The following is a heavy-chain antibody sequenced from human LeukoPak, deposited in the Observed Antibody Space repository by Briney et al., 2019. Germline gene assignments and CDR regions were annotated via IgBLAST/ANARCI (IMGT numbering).Heavy chain of an antibody. J-gene: IGHJ6*02. V-gene: IGHV3-30*18. D-gene: IGHD4-4*01. CDR2: ISSDGSKK. Sequence: PGGSLRLSCAASGFTFGNYGMHWVRQAPGKGLEWVAVISSDGSKKYHVDSVKGRFTISRDNSKNTLYLQMNSLRAEDTAVYYCANADYSQYGMDVWGQGTTVTVSS. CDR3: ANADYSQYGMDV. CDR1: GFTFGNYG.